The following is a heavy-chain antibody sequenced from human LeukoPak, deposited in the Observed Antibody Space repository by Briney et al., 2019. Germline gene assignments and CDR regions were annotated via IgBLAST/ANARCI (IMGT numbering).Heavy chain of an antibody. CDR2: IYTSGST. D-gene: IGHD6-13*01. CDR1: GVSINSHY. Sequence: SETLSLTCTVSGVSINSHYWTWVRQPAGKGLEWIGRIYTSGSTNYNPSLKSRVTMSVDTSKNQFSLKLSSVTAADTAVYYCARNPVGMAGYAFDIWGQGTMVTVSS. J-gene: IGHJ3*02. V-gene: IGHV4-4*07. CDR3: ARNPVGMAGYAFDI.